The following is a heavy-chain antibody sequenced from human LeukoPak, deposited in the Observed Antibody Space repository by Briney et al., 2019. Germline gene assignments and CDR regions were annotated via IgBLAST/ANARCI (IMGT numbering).Heavy chain of an antibody. CDR3: AREDTAMASYYFDY. D-gene: IGHD5-18*01. V-gene: IGHV4-59*01. CDR1: SGSISSYY. Sequence: SETLSLTCTVSSGSISSYYWSWIRQPPGKGLEWIGYIYYSGSTNYNPSLKSRVTISVDTSKNQFSLKLSSVTAADTAVYYCAREDTAMASYYFDYWGQGTLVTVSS. J-gene: IGHJ4*02. CDR2: IYYSGST.